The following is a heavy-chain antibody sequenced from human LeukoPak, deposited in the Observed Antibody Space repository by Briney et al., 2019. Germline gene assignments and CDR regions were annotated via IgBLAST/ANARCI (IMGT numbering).Heavy chain of an antibody. D-gene: IGHD3-10*01. J-gene: IGHJ4*02. CDR2: IRSKANSYAT. Sequence: GGSLRLSCAASGLTFSGSAMHWVRQASGKGLEWVGRIRSKANSYATAYAASVKGRFTISRDDSKNTAYLQMNSLKTEDTAVYYCTRLDGSGIDYWGQGTLVTVSS. CDR1: GLTFSGSA. V-gene: IGHV3-73*01. CDR3: TRLDGSGIDY.